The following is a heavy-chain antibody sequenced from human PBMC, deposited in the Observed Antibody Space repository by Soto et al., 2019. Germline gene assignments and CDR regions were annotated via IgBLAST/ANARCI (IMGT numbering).Heavy chain of an antibody. V-gene: IGHV3-21*01. CDR2: ISSSSNYI. D-gene: IGHD6-13*01. Sequence: GGSLRLSCAASGFTFSSYSMNWVRQAPGKGLEWVASISSSSNYIYYADSVKGRFTISRDKAKNSLFLQMSSLRAEDSALYYCARHQGPAAGNYGMDAWGQGTTVTVSS. CDR1: GFTFSSYS. CDR3: ARHQGPAAGNYGMDA. J-gene: IGHJ6*02.